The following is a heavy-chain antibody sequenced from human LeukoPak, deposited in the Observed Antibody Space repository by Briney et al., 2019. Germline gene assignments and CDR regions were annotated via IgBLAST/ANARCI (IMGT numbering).Heavy chain of an antibody. Sequence: GGSLRLSCAASGFTFSSYAMSWVRQAPGKGLEWVSAISGSGGSTYYADSVKGRFTISRDNSKNTLYLQMNSLGAEGTAVYYCARGVGYNSVFGYWGQGTLVTVSS. V-gene: IGHV3-23*01. J-gene: IGHJ4*02. CDR3: ARGVGYNSVFGY. CDR1: GFTFSSYA. CDR2: ISGSGGST. D-gene: IGHD5-24*01.